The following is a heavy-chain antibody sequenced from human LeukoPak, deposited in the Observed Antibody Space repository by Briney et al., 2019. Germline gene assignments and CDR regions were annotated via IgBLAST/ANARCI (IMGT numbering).Heavy chain of an antibody. CDR1: GFTFSSYW. D-gene: IGHD6-25*01. CDR2: IKQDGSEK. Sequence: GGSLRLSCAASGFTFSSYWMSWVRQAPGKGLEWVAIIKQDGSEKYYVDSVKGRFTISRDNAKDSLYLQMNSLRAEDTAVYYCAKDRLPGYYMDVWGKGTTVTISS. J-gene: IGHJ6*03. CDR3: AKDRLPGYYMDV. V-gene: IGHV3-7*03.